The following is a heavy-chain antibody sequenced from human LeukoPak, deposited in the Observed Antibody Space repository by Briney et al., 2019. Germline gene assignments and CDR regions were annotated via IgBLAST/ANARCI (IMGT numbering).Heavy chain of an antibody. CDR2: ISYNGYT. CDR1: GGSISTYY. V-gene: IGHV4-59*08. Sequence: PSETLSLTCAISGGSISTYYWSWIRQSPGKGLEWIGYISYNGYTNYNPSLNSRVTMSVDTPKSQFSLRLSSVTASDTAVYYCARHLDYYGSGSYEFWGQGTLVTVSS. J-gene: IGHJ4*02. D-gene: IGHD3-10*01. CDR3: ARHLDYYGSGSYEF.